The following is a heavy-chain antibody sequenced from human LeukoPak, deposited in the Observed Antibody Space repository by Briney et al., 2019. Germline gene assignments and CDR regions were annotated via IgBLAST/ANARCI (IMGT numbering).Heavy chain of an antibody. Sequence: GGSLRLSCAASGFTLSNYAMSWVRQAPGKGLEWVSGIGGDGIFYADSVRGRFTISRGNSKNTLYLQMNSLRGDDTALYYCAKELAAAGNPAYDCWGQGVLVIVSS. CDR1: GFTLSNYA. CDR3: AKELAAAGNPAYDC. CDR2: IGGDGI. D-gene: IGHD6-13*01. J-gene: IGHJ4*01. V-gene: IGHV3-23*01.